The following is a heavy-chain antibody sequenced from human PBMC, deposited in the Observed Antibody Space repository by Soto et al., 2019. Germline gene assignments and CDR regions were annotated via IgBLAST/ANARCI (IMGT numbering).Heavy chain of an antibody. CDR3: AGSGWFGESDYYYYYGMDV. D-gene: IGHD3-10*01. CDR1: GGTFSSYA. V-gene: IGHV1-69*13. J-gene: IGHJ6*02. CDR2: IIPIFGTA. Sequence: ASVKVSCKASGGTFSSYAISWVRRAPGQGLEWMGGIIPIFGTANYAQKFQGRVTITADESTSTAYMELSSLRSEDTAVYYCAGSGWFGESDYYYYYGMDVWGQGTTVTVSS.